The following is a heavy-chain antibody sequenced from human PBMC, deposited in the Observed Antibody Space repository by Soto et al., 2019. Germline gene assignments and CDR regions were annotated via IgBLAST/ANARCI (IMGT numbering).Heavy chain of an antibody. CDR3: ARLPRIAAAGTSDY. CDR2: ISSSGSTI. V-gene: IGHV3-48*03. Sequence: CLRLSCAASGFTFSSYEMNWVRQAPGKGLEWVSYISSSGSTIYYADSVKGRFTISRDNAKNSLYLQMNSLRAEDTAVYYCARLPRIAAAGTSDYWGQGTLVTVSS. D-gene: IGHD6-13*01. CDR1: GFTFSSYE. J-gene: IGHJ4*02.